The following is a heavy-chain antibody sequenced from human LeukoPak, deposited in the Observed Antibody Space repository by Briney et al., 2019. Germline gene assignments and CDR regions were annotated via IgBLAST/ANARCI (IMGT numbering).Heavy chain of an antibody. J-gene: IGHJ4*02. Sequence: PSETLSLTCTVSGGSIRNYYWSWIRQPPGKGLEWIGYIYYSGSTNYNPSLKSRVTISVDTSKNQFSLKLSSVTAADTAVYYCARQGAGVPFDYWGRGTLVTVSS. CDR1: GGSIRNYY. CDR2: IYYSGST. CDR3: ARQGAGVPFDY. V-gene: IGHV4-59*08. D-gene: IGHD3-10*01.